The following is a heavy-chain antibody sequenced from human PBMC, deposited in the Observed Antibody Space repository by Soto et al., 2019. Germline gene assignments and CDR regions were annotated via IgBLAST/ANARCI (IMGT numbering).Heavy chain of an antibody. V-gene: IGHV3-30*18. CDR3: AKTYYDILTGYYNFPYGMDV. Sequence: PGGSLRLSCAASGFTFSSYGMHWVRQAPGKGLEWVAVISYDGSNKYYADSVKGRFTISRDNSKNTLYLQMNSLRAEDTAVYYCAKTYYDILTGYYNFPYGMDVWGQGTTVTVSS. CDR2: ISYDGSNK. CDR1: GFTFSSYG. J-gene: IGHJ6*02. D-gene: IGHD3-9*01.